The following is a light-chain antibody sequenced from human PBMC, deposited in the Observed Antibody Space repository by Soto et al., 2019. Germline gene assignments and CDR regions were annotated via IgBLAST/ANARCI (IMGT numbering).Light chain of an antibody. CDR3: SAHSGSNSPFA. V-gene: IGLV2-8*02. CDR1: SSDIGAYKF. Sequence: QSVLTHPPSASRSPGQSVTISCTGISSDIGAYKFVSLYQQHPGKAPKVIISEVYKRPSEDPSRFSGSKSGNTASLTISGLQADDEADYDCSAHSGSNSPFAFGGGTKLTVL. CDR2: EVY. J-gene: IGLJ1*01.